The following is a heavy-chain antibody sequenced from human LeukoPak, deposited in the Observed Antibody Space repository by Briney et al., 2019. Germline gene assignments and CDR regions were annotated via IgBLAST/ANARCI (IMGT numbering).Heavy chain of an antibody. CDR1: GGSISSYY. CDR2: IYYSGST. V-gene: IGHV4-59*12. J-gene: IGHJ4*02. Sequence: SETLSLTCTVSGGSISSYYWSWIRQPPGKGLEWIGYIYYSGSTNYNPSLKSRVTMSVDTSKNQFSLKLSSVTAADTAVYYCARKATAGYSSGWIDYWGQGTLVTVSS. D-gene: IGHD6-19*01. CDR3: ARKATAGYSSGWIDY.